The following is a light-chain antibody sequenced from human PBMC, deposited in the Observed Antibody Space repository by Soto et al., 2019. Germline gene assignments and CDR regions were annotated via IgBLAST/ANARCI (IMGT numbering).Light chain of an antibody. J-gene: IGKJ1*01. CDR2: GAS. CDR3: KQYNNWPGT. V-gene: IGKV3-15*01. Sequence: EIVLTQSPGTLSVSPGERATLSCRASQSVSSKLAWYQQKPGQAPRLLFYGASTGATGIPARFSGSGSETEFTLSISSLQSEDFAVYYCKQYNNWPGTFGQGTNLDIK. CDR1: QSVSSK.